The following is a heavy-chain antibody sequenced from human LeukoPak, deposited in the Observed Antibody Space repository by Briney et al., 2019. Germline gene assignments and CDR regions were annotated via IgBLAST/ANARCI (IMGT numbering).Heavy chain of an antibody. J-gene: IGHJ4*02. Sequence: GRSLRLSCAASGFTISSNYMGWVRQAPGKGLEWVSVIYSGGSTYYADSVKGRFTISRDNSKNTLYLQMNSLRAEDTAVYYCARERNLGIAVAGTIFDYWGQGALVTVSS. V-gene: IGHV3-66*01. CDR1: GFTISSNY. CDR2: IYSGGST. D-gene: IGHD6-19*01. CDR3: ARERNLGIAVAGTIFDY.